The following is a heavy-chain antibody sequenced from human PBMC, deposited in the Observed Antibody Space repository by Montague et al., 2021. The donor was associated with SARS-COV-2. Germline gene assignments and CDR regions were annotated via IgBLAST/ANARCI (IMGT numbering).Heavy chain of an antibody. J-gene: IGHJ3*01. CDR1: GESFSVFY. V-gene: IGHV4-34*01. CDR2: INHSGTA. CDR3: AKERGVVRTARTLVAFDQ. Sequence: SETLSLICAVYGESFSVFYWTWLRQSPGSGLEWIAEINHSGTANYNPSLKSRVTISVDTSKNQFTLKLTSVTAADTAIYYCAKERGVVRTARTLVAFDQWGQGRMVTVSS. D-gene: IGHD2-2*01.